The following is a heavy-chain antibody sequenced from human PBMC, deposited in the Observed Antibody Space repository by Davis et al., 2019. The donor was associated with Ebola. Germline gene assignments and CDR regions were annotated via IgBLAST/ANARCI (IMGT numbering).Heavy chain of an antibody. D-gene: IGHD2-2*01. CDR1: GFTFGNYA. V-gene: IGHV3-23*01. J-gene: IGHJ4*02. Sequence: PGGSLRLSCAARGFTFGNYAMNWVRQAPGKGLEWVSSLSGSGDSTYYAGSVKGRFTISRDNSKTTLFLQMHTLRAEDTALYFCAKDQDIVVIPAAAPNPFDYWGQGTLVFVSS. CDR3: AKDQDIVVIPAAAPNPFDY. CDR2: LSGSGDST.